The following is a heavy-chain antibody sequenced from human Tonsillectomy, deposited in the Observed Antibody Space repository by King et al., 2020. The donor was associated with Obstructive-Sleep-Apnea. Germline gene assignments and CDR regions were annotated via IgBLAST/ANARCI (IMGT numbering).Heavy chain of an antibody. V-gene: IGHV3-48*04. CDR1: GFTFRSYN. CDR2: ISDTRSSM. Sequence: VQLVESGGGLVQPGGSLRLSCAASGFTFRSYNMNWVRQAPGKGLEWVSFISDTRSSMYYADSVKVRFTISRDNSKNSLYLQMNSLRAEDTAVYYCARGLGEGSRGYWGQGALVTVSS. J-gene: IGHJ4*02. CDR3: ARGLGEGSRGY. D-gene: IGHD3-10*01.